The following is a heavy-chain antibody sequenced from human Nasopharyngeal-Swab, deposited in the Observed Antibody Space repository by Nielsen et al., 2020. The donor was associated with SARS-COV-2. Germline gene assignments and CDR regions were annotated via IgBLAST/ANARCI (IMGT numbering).Heavy chain of an antibody. CDR1: GLPFNNYA. CDR2: ISSSGTDT. D-gene: IGHD5-24*01. Sequence: GESLKISCAVSGLPFNNYAVTWVRQAPGKGLEWVSIISSSGTDTYYADYVKGRLTISRDNSKNTLYLQMNSLRAEDSAIYYCAKSRGDTTMAHYYYYLDVWGKGTTVTVSS. V-gene: IGHV3-23*01. CDR3: AKSRGDTTMAHYYYYLDV. J-gene: IGHJ6*03.